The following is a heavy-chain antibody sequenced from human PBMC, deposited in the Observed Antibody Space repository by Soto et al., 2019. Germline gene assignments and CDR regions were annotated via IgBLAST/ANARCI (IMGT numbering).Heavy chain of an antibody. CDR1: GYTFTSYG. CDR3: ARAGKVATLSPPLQH. CDR2: ISAYNGNT. J-gene: IGHJ1*01. V-gene: IGHV1-18*01. D-gene: IGHD5-12*01. Sequence: ASVKVSCKASGYTFTSYGISWVRQAPGQGLEWMGWISAYNGNTNYAQKLQGRVTMTTDTSTSTAYMELRSLRSDDTAVYYCARAGKVATLSPPLQHWGQGTLVTVSS.